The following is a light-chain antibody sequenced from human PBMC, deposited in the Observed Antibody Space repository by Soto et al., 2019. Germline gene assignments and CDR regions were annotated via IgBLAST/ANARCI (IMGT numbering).Light chain of an antibody. J-gene: IGKJ4*01. CDR3: QQYNSFPLT. CDR1: QSISDW. Sequence: DLQMTQSPSTLSASVGDRVTITCRASQSISDWLAWYQQNPGKAPNLLIYKASSLESGVPSRFSGSGSGTEFTLTISSLQPDDFATYFCQQYNSFPLTFGGGTKVEIK. CDR2: KAS. V-gene: IGKV1-5*03.